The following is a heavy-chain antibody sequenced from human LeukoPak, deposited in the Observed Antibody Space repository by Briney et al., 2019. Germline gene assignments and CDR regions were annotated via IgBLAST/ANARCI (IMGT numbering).Heavy chain of an antibody. CDR1: GFTFSSYS. D-gene: IGHD1-20*01. V-gene: IGHV3-21*01. CDR2: ISSSSSYI. J-gene: IGHJ4*02. CDR3: ARDRDNWNDPYFDY. Sequence: GGSLRLSCAASGFTFSSYSMNWVRQAPGKGLEWVSSISSSSSYIYYADSVKGRFTISRDNAKNSLYLQMNSLRAEDTAVYYSARDRDNWNDPYFDYWGQGTLVTVSS.